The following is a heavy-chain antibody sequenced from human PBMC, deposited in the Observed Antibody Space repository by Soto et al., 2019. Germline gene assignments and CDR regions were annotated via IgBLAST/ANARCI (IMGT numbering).Heavy chain of an antibody. CDR2: IIPISDTT. Sequence: QVQLVQSGAEVKKPGSSVKVSCKASGGTFSSYAISWVRQAPGQGLEWMGGIIPISDTTNYAQKFQGRVTITADESTSTAYMELSSLRSEDTAVYYCARSQGSSTSLEIYYYYYYGMDVWVQGNRVTVSS. D-gene: IGHD2-2*01. V-gene: IGHV1-69*01. CDR1: GGTFSSYA. CDR3: ARSQGSSTSLEIYYYYYYGMDV. J-gene: IGHJ6*02.